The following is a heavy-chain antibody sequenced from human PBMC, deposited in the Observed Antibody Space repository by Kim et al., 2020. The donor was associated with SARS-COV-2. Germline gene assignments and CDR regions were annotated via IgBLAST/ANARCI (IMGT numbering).Heavy chain of an antibody. D-gene: IGHD2-2*01. J-gene: IGHJ6*02. CDR1: GFTFSSYG. CDR3: AKDQLVVPAATPYYYYGMDV. Sequence: GGSLRLSCAASGFTFSSYGMHWVRQAPGKGLEWVAVISYDGSNKYYADSVKGRFTISRDNSKNTLYLQMNSLRAEDTAVYYCAKDQLVVPAATPYYYYGMDVWGQGTTVTVSS. CDR2: ISYDGSNK. V-gene: IGHV3-30*18.